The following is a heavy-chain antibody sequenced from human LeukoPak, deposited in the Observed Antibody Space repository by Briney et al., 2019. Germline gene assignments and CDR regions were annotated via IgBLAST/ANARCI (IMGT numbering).Heavy chain of an antibody. J-gene: IGHJ6*03. CDR3: ARIFGYYYYYLDV. V-gene: IGHV3-48*03. CDR2: ISSSGCTI. CDR1: GLPHSSYE. Sequence: GGPLRLFCAASGLPHSSYEMNWVRQPPGKGREGVSYISSSGCTIYYADSVKGRFTISRDNAKNSLYLQMNSLRVEDTAVYYCARIFGYYYYYLDVWGKGPPVTISS. D-gene: IGHD3-3*01.